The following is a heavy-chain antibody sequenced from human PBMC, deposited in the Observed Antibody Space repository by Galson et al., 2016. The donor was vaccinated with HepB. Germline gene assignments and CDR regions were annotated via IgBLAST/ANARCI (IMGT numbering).Heavy chain of an antibody. CDR1: GYTFTTSG. CDR3: ARDVQYRFDS. Sequence: SCKAPGYTFTTSGISWVRQAPGQGLEWMGWISTYSGNTKYAQKFQGGLTLTTDSSTTTAYMELRSLRFDDTALYYCARDVQYRFDSWGQGTLVTVSS. J-gene: IGHJ4*02. V-gene: IGHV1-18*01. D-gene: IGHD2/OR15-2a*01. CDR2: ISTYSGNT.